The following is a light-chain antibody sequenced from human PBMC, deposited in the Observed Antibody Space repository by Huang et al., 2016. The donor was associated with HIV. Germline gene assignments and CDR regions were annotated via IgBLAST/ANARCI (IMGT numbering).Light chain of an antibody. Sequence: EIVMTQSPATLSVSPGERATLSCRASQSVSSNLAWYQQKPGQAPRHLIYGASTRATGIPARCSGSGSGTEFNLTISSLQSEDFAVYYCQQYNNWPPATFGPGTKVDIK. CDR1: QSVSSN. J-gene: IGKJ3*01. CDR2: GAS. CDR3: QQYNNWPPAT. V-gene: IGKV3-15*01.